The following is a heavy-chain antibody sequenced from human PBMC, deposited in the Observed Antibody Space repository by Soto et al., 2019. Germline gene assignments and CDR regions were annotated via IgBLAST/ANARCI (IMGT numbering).Heavy chain of an antibody. CDR3: ARGYSSSWTYNWFDP. Sequence: QVQLVESGGGLVKPGGSLRLSCAASGFSFSDYYMTWIRQAPGKGLEWVSYISSSGCTKYHADSVKGRFTISRDNAKNSLYLQMNSLRAEDTAVYYCARGYSSSWTYNWFDPGGQGTLVTFSS. CDR2: ISSSGCTK. CDR1: GFSFSDYY. D-gene: IGHD6-13*01. J-gene: IGHJ5*02. V-gene: IGHV3-11*01.